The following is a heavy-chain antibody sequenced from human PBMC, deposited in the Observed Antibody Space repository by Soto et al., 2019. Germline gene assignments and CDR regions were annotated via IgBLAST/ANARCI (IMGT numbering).Heavy chain of an antibody. D-gene: IGHD3-9*01. Sequence: PSETLSLTCTVSGGSISSYYWSWIRQPPGKGLEWIGYIYYSGSTNYNPSLKSRVTISVDTSKNQFSLKLSSVTAADTAVYYCARADYDILTGYYTSSYFDDCGQGTL. CDR2: IYYSGST. V-gene: IGHV4-59*01. CDR3: ARADYDILTGYYTSSYFDD. CDR1: GGSISSYY. J-gene: IGHJ4*02.